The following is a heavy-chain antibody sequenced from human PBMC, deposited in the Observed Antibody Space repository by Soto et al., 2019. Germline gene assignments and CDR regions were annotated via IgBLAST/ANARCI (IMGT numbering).Heavy chain of an antibody. CDR3: ARVGYPTNGGIDF. J-gene: IGHJ4*02. V-gene: IGHV3-11*01. Sequence: QVHLVESGGGLGKPGGSLRLYCVASGFTLNDYYVSWIRQAPGKGLEWISYISSSGSTIYYADSVKGRFTVSREDANTTVILQMNSLRVEDTAMYFCARVGYPTNGGIDFGGQGTLFTVSS. CDR1: GFTLNDYY. D-gene: IGHD2-15*01. CDR2: ISSSGSTI.